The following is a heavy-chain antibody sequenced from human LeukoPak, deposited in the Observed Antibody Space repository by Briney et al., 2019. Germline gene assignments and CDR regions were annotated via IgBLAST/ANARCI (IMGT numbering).Heavy chain of an antibody. CDR1: GFTFDDYA. CDR3: AEHGVAAVALDPPYFDY. Sequence: PGRSLRLSCTASGFTFDDYAMHWVRQAPGKGLEWVSGISWNGGSIGYADSVKGRFTISRDNAKNSLYLQMNSLRAEDTALYYCAEHGVAAVALDPPYFDYWGQGTLVTVSS. J-gene: IGHJ4*02. D-gene: IGHD6-13*01. V-gene: IGHV3-9*01. CDR2: ISWNGGSI.